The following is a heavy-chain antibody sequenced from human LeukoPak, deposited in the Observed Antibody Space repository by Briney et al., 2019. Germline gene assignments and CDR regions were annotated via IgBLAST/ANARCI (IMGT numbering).Heavy chain of an antibody. CDR3: ARDLVRVVPSTDGGDY. CDR1: GGTFSDYA. J-gene: IGHJ4*02. CDR2: INPSGGST. V-gene: IGHV1-46*01. D-gene: IGHD2-15*01. Sequence: GASVKVSCKASGGTFSDYAISWVRQAPGQGLEWMGIINPSGGSTSYAQKFQGRVTMTRDTSISTAYMELSRLRSDDTAVYYCARDLVRVVPSTDGGDYWGQGTLVTVSS.